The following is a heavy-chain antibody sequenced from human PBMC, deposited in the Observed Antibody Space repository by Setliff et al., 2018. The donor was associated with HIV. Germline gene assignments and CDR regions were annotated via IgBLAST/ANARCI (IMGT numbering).Heavy chain of an antibody. Sequence: SETLSLTCTVSGGSLSDFYWSWLRQPPGKGLEWIASVYYTGSTKHNPSLQSRLTISLDTSKTQFSLRLSSVTAADTAIYYCARVPTSSWYVTTQRTKEYFHHWGQGTLVTVSS. CDR3: ARVPTSSWYVTTQRTKEYFHH. D-gene: IGHD6-13*01. V-gene: IGHV4-59*12. CDR1: GGSLSDFY. J-gene: IGHJ1*01. CDR2: VYYTGST.